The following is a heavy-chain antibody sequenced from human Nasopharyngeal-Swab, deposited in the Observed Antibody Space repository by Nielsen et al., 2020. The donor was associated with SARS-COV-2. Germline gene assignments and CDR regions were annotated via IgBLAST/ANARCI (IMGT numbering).Heavy chain of an antibody. CDR1: GFTFSSYG. D-gene: IGHD3-3*01. V-gene: IGHV3-30*02. CDR2: IRYDGSNK. Sequence: GGSLRLSCAASGFTFSSYGMHWVRQAPGKGLEWVAFIRYDGSNKYYADSVKGRFTISRDNSKNTLYLQMNSLRAEDTAVYYCAKKTQSRFLGYMDVWGKGTTVTVSS. CDR3: AKKTQSRFLGYMDV. J-gene: IGHJ6*03.